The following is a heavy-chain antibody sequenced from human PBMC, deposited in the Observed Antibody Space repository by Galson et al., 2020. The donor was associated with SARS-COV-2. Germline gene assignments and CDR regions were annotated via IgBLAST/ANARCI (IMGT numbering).Heavy chain of an antibody. CDR1: GFTFDDYA. J-gene: IGHJ5*02. CDR2: ISGDGGST. V-gene: IGHV3-43*02. CDR3: AKDPIDSSGYYNWFDP. D-gene: IGHD3-22*01. Sequence: GESLKISCAASGFTFDDYAMHWVRQAPGKGLEWVSLISGDGGSTYYADSVKGRFTISRDNSKNSLYLQMNSLRTEDTALYYCAKDPIDSSGYYNWFDPWGQGTLVTVSS.